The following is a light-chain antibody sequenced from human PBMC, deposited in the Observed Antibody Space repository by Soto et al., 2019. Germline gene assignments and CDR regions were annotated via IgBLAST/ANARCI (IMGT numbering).Light chain of an antibody. J-gene: IGLJ2*01. V-gene: IGLV3-21*04. CDR1: NIGSKS. CDR2: HDS. CDR3: QVWDSSSDHVV. Sequence: SSVVTQPPSVSVAPGKTAMISCGGNNIGSKSVHWYQQKPGQAPVLVIHHDSDRPSGIPERFSGSNSGYTATLTISRVEAGDEADYYCQVWDSSSDHVVFGGGTKLTVL.